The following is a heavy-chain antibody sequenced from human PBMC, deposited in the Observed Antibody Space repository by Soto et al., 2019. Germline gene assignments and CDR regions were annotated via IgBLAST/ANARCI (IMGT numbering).Heavy chain of an antibody. Sequence: QVQLVRSGAEMKQPGASVKLSCQASGYIFIHCFMHWVRQAPGQGLEWMGGINPSSGTTTYAQKFQGRVTVTRDTSTSTVYMELSSLGSGDTAMYYCARSLGETTSLFDYWGQGSLVTVSA. V-gene: IGHV1-46*01. CDR2: INPSSGTT. D-gene: IGHD1-26*01. CDR3: ARSLGETTSLFDY. J-gene: IGHJ4*02. CDR1: GYIFIHCF.